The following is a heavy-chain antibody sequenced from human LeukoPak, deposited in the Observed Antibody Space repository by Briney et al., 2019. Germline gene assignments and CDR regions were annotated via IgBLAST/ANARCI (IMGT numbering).Heavy chain of an antibody. CDR2: ISYDGSNK. Sequence: GGSLRLSCAASGFTFSSYVMNWVRQAPGKGLEWVASISYDGSNKYCADSAKGRFTISRDNSKNTLYLEMNSLRAEDTAVYYCARNRQLDYWGQGTLVTVSS. D-gene: IGHD6-13*01. CDR1: GFTFSSYV. CDR3: ARNRQLDY. V-gene: IGHV3-30*04. J-gene: IGHJ4*02.